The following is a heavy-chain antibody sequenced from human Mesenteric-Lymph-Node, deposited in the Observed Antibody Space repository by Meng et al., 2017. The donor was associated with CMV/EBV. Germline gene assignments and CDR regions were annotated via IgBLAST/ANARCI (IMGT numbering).Heavy chain of an antibody. CDR1: GFTFSSYG. CDR2: IRYDGSNK. J-gene: IGHJ4*02. D-gene: IGHD3-16*01. V-gene: IGHV3-30*02. CDR3: AKVGVVPPSGDLDY. Sequence: GGSLRLSCAASGFTFSSYGMHWVRQAPGKGLEWVAFIRYDGSNKYYADSVKGRFTISRDNSKNTLYLQMNSLRAEDTAVYYCAKVGVVPPSGDLDYWGQGTLVTVSS.